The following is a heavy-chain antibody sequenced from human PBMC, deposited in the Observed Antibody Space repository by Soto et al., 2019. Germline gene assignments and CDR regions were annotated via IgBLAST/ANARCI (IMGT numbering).Heavy chain of an antibody. V-gene: IGHV3-23*01. J-gene: IGHJ5*02. D-gene: IGHD1-1*01. CDR1: GFTFSSYA. CDR3: AKEGGKGLESQGWFDP. Sequence: GGSLRLSCAASGFTFSSYAMSWVRQAPGKGLEWVSAISGSGGSTYYADSVKGRFTISRDNSKNTLYLQMNSLRAEDTAVYYCAKEGGKGLESQGWFDPWGQGTLVTVSS. CDR2: ISGSGGST.